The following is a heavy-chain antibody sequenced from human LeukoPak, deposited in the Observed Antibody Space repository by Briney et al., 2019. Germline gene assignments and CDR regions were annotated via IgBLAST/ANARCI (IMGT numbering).Heavy chain of an antibody. D-gene: IGHD5-12*01. V-gene: IGHV3-48*01. J-gene: IGHJ2*01. CDR2: ISSSRRTI. Sequence: GGSLRLSCAASGFTFSSYSMNWVRQAPGKGLEWVSYISSSRRTIYYADSVKGRFTISRDNAKNSLYLQMNSLRAEDTAVYYCVRRGFPSRTYWYFDLWGRGTLVTVSS. CDR3: VRRGFPSRTYWYFDL. CDR1: GFTFSSYS.